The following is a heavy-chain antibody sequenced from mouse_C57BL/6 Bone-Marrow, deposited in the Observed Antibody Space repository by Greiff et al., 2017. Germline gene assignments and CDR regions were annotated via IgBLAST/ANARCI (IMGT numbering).Heavy chain of an antibody. V-gene: IGHV14-4*01. CDR1: GFNIKDDY. J-gene: IGHJ3*01. CDR3: TTLGNDGYYPFAY. Sequence: DVKLQESGAELVRPGASVKLSCTASGFNIKDDYMHWVKQRPEQGLEWIGWIDPENGDTEYASKFQGKATITADTSSNTAYLKLSSLTSEDTAVYYCTTLGNDGYYPFAYWGQGTLVTVSA. CDR2: IDPENGDT. D-gene: IGHD2-3*01.